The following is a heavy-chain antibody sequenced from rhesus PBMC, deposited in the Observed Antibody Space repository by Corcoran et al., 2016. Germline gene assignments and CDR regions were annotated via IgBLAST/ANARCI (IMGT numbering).Heavy chain of an antibody. D-gene: IGHD5-12*01. CDR1: GGSITSNY. Sequence: QVQLQESGPGLVKPSETLSLTCAVSGGSITSNYRSWIRQAPGKGLEWIGRIHGGGGSADYNPSLKSRVTISTDTSKNQFSLNLNSMTAADTAVYYCARWIQLQLDSWGQGVVVTVSS. CDR2: IHGGGGSA. CDR3: ARWIQLQLDS. J-gene: IGHJ6*01. V-gene: IGHV4-160*01.